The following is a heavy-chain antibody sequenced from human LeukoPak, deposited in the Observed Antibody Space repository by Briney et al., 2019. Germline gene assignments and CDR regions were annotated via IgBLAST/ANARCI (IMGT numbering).Heavy chain of an antibody. CDR1: GASISSYY. CDR2: ST. J-gene: IGHJ4*02. CDR3: ARHPELYFFYY. Sequence: SETLSLTCTVSGASISSYYWSWIRQPPGKGLEWIGYSTNYNPSLKSRVTISADTSKNQVSLTLSSVTAADTAVYYCARHPELYFFYYWGQGTLVTVSS. V-gene: IGHV4-59*08. D-gene: IGHD3-10*01.